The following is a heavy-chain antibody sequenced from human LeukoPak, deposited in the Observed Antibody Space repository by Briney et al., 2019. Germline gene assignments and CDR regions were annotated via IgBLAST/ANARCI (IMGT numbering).Heavy chain of an antibody. CDR1: GYTFTSYG. D-gene: IGHD2-15*01. CDR3: ARRSPFSCYYYGMDV. J-gene: IGHJ6*02. Sequence: ASVKVSCKASGYTFTSYGISWVRQAPGQGLEWMGWINPNSGGTNYAQKFQGRVTMTRDTSISTAYMELSRLRSDDTAVYYCARRSPFSCYYYGMDVWGQGTTVTVSS. V-gene: IGHV1-2*02. CDR2: INPNSGGT.